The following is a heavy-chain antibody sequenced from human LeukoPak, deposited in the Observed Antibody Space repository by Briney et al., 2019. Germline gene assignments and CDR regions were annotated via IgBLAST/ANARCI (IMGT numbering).Heavy chain of an antibody. CDR1: GFTFSSYA. V-gene: IGHV3-30-3*01. D-gene: IGHD3-10*01. J-gene: IGHJ4*02. CDR3: ARTEGIWFGELSYFDY. CDR2: ISYDGSNK. Sequence: SGRSLRLSCAASGFTFSSYAMHWVRQAPGKGLEWVAVISYDGSNKYYADSVKGRFTISRDNSKNTLYLQMNSLRAEDTAVYYCARTEGIWFGELSYFDYWGQGTLVTVSS.